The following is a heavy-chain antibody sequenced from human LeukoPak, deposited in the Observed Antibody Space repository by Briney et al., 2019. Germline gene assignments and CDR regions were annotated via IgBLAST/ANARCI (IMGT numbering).Heavy chain of an antibody. V-gene: IGHV3-11*06. CDR2: ISSSSDYT. CDR1: GFTFSDYY. CDR3: ARPPYSSSWDPGWFDP. Sequence: GGSLRLSCVASGFTFSDYYMSWIRQAQGKGLEWVSYISSSSDYTNYADSVRGRFTISRGNAKNSLYLQTNSLRAEDTAVYYCARPPYSSSWDPGWFDPWGQGTLITVSS. J-gene: IGHJ5*02. D-gene: IGHD6-13*01.